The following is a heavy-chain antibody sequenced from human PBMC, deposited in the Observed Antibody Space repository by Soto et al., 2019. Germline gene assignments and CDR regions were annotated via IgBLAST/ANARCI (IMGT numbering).Heavy chain of an antibody. D-gene: IGHD3-10*01. CDR1: GFTFGSYW. CDR3: ARDSVYGSGASVIHYLDY. CDR2: IKMDASEK. J-gene: IGHJ4*01. Sequence: EVQLVESGGGLVQPGGSLRLSCAASGFTFGSYWMSWVRQAPGKGLEWLATIKMDASEKKYVDSVKGRFTMSRDNAKTSLYLQMDSLRPEATAVHYCARDSVYGSGASVIHYLDYWGHGTLVTVSS. V-gene: IGHV3-7*01.